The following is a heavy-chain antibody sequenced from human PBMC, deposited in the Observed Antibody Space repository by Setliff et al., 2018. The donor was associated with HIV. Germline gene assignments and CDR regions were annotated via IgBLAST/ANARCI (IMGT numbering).Heavy chain of an antibody. V-gene: IGHV4-31*02. CDR3: ARGGAFCGRDSCYYLDY. Sequence: SETLSLTCTVPGDSIDRSNFFWTWIRQHPGKGLEWIGYIYYSGSATYNPSLKSQASISVDTSRNEFSLKLSSVTAADTAVYFCARGGAFCGRDSCYYLDYWGQGNPVTVSS. CDR2: IYYSGSA. J-gene: IGHJ4*02. D-gene: IGHD2-21*02. CDR1: GDSIDRSNFF.